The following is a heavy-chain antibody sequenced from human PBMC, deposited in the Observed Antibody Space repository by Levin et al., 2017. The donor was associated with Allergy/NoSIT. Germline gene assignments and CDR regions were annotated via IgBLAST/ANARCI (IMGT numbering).Heavy chain of an antibody. V-gene: IGHV3-48*03. Sequence: GGSLRLSCAASGFTFSSYEMQWVRQAPGKGLEWISYISYSGSPIYYADSVKGRFTISRDNAKNSLYVQMNTLRVEDTAVYYCATVGRSARPGYWGQGTLVIVSS. J-gene: IGHJ4*02. D-gene: IGHD6-6*01. CDR3: ATVGRSARPGY. CDR2: ISYSGSPI. CDR1: GFTFSSYE.